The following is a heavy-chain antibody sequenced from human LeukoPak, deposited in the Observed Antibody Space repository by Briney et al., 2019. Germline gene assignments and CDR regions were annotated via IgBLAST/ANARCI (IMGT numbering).Heavy chain of an antibody. J-gene: IGHJ6*04. CDR2: IYTSGST. CDR1: GGSISSGSYY. Sequence: SETLSLTCTVSGGSISSGSYYWSWIRQPAGKGLEWIGRIYTSGSTNYNPSLKSRVTISVDTSKNQFSLKLSSVTAADTAVYYCARAGRTYYYDSSRYPPSTTRADVWGKGTTVTVSS. CDR3: ARAGRTYYYDSSRYPPSTTRADV. D-gene: IGHD3-22*01. V-gene: IGHV4-61*02.